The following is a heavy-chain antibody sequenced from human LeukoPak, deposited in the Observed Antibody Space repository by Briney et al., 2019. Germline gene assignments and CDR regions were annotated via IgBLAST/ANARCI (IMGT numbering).Heavy chain of an antibody. CDR1: GYTFTSYY. CDR3: ARDGPRIAALGEDFDY. D-gene: IGHD6-6*01. J-gene: IGHJ4*02. V-gene: IGHV1-46*01. Sequence: ASVKVSCKASGYTFTSYYMHWVRQAPGQGLEWMGIINPSGGSTSYAQKFQGGVTMTRDTSTSTVYMELGSLRSEDTAVYYCARDGPRIAALGEDFDYWGQGTLVTVSS. CDR2: INPSGGST.